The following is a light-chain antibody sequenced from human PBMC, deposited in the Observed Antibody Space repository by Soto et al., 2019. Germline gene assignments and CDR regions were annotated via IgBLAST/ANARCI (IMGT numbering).Light chain of an antibody. CDR2: EAS. J-gene: IGKJ1*01. CDR3: QQYATSPRT. V-gene: IGKV3-20*01. Sequence: ENVLTQSPGTLSLSPGERATLSCRASQSVSSNYLAWFQQTPGQAPRLLIYEASIRAAGIPDRFSGSGSGTDFTLTFSRLEPEDFAVYYCQQYATSPRTFGRGTKVEIK. CDR1: QSVSSNY.